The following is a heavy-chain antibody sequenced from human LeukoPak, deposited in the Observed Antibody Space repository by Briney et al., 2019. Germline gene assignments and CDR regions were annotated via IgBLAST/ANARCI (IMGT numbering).Heavy chain of an antibody. CDR3: ARIAGTGTTAFDI. Sequence: PGGSLRLSCAASGFTFSSYSMSWVRQAPGKGQEWVSYISSSSSSIYHADSVKGRFTISRDNAKHSLYLQMNSLRAEDTAVYYCARIAGTGTTAFDIWGHGTMVTVPS. CDR1: GFTFSSYS. V-gene: IGHV3-48*04. CDR2: ISSSSSSI. J-gene: IGHJ3*02. D-gene: IGHD1-1*01.